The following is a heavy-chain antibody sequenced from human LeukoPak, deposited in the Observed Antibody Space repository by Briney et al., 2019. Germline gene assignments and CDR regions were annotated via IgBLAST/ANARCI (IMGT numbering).Heavy chain of an antibody. J-gene: IGHJ5*02. Sequence: KSSETLSLTCSVFGGSISSSSYYRGWIRQPPGKGLEWIGSIYYSGSTYYNPSLESRVTISIDTSKNQFSLKLSSVTAADTAVYYCARHVDGRSWFDPWDQGTLVTVSS. D-gene: IGHD5-12*01. CDR1: GGSISSSSYY. CDR2: IYYSGST. V-gene: IGHV4-39*01. CDR3: ARHVDGRSWFDP.